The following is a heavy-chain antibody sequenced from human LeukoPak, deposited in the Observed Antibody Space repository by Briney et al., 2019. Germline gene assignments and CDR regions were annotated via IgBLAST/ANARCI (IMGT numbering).Heavy chain of an antibody. J-gene: IGHJ4*02. V-gene: IGHV4-34*01. CDR1: GGSFSGYY. CDR2: INNSGST. CDR3: ARGDFGIAARPMRYFDY. D-gene: IGHD6-6*01. Sequence: SETLSLTCAVSGGSFSGYYLSWIRQPPGQGLEWIGEINNSGSTTYNPSLKSRVITFADTTSKQLSLKQSSVTAADTAVYYCARGDFGIAARPMRYFDYWGQGTLVTVSS.